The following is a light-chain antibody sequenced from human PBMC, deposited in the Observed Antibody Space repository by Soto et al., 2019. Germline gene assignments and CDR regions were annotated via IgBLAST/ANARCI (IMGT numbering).Light chain of an antibody. J-gene: IGKJ1*01. CDR3: QHYNSLTWT. Sequence: DIQMTQSPSTLSASVGDRVTITCRASQSISSWLAWYQQKPGRAPKLLIYKASTLKSGVPSRFSGSGSGTEFTLTISSLQPDDFATYYCQHYNSLTWTFGQGTKVDIK. V-gene: IGKV1-5*03. CDR2: KAS. CDR1: QSISSW.